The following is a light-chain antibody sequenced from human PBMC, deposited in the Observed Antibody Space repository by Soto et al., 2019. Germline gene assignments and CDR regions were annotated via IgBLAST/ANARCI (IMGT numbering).Light chain of an antibody. V-gene: IGKV3-20*01. CDR2: GAS. J-gene: IGKJ1*01. Sequence: EIVLTQSPGTLSLSPGERATLSCRASQSVSRSYLAWYQQKPGQAPRILIYGASSRATGIPDRFSCSGSGTDFTLTISRLEPEDFAVYYCQQDGSSPRTFGQGTKVEIK. CDR1: QSVSRSY. CDR3: QQDGSSPRT.